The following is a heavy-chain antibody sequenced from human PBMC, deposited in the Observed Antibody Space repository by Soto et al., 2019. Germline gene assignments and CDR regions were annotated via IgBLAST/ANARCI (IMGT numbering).Heavy chain of an antibody. CDR3: ARENFGVIIHDAFDL. J-gene: IGHJ3*01. CDR2: IYDSETT. V-gene: IGHV4-31*03. D-gene: IGHD2-8*01. CDR1: GDSFSSGGYY. Sequence: PPETLSLTCTVSGDSFSSGGYYWNWIRQHPGRGLEWLGYIYDSETTYYNPSLESRLSISVDASKNQFSLKVTSVTPADTAVYYCARENFGVIIHDAFDLWGQGTMVTRLL.